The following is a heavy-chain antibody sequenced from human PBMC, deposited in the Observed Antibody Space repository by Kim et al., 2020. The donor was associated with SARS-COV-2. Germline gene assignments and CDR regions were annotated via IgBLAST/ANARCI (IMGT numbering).Heavy chain of an antibody. D-gene: IGHD5-18*01. Sequence: GGSLRLSCAASGFTFSSYGMHWVRQAPGKGLEWVAVISYDGSNKYYADSVKGRFTISRDNSKNTLYLQMNSLRAEDTAVYYCAKDTAMVTNYGMDVWGQGATVTVSS. J-gene: IGHJ6*02. CDR1: GFTFSSYG. CDR3: AKDTAMVTNYGMDV. CDR2: ISYDGSNK. V-gene: IGHV3-30*18.